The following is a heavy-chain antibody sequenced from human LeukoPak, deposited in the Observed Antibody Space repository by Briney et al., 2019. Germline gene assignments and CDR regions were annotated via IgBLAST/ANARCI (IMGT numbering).Heavy chain of an antibody. CDR1: GFTFSSYA. V-gene: IGHV3-23*01. J-gene: IGHJ4*02. CDR3: AKGGRITAVLPFDY. D-gene: IGHD6-13*01. CDR2: ISGSGGST. Sequence: GGSLRLSCTASGFTFSSYAMSWVRQAPGKGLEWVSAISGSGGSTYYADSVKGRFTISRDNSKNTLYLQVSSLRAEDTAVYRCAKGGRITAVLPFDYWGQGTLVTVSS.